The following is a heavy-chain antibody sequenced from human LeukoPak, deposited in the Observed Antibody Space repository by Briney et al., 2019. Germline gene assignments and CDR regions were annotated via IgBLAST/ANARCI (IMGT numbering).Heavy chain of an antibody. Sequence: SETLSLTCTVSGGSISSGSYYWSWIRQPAGKGLEWIGRIYTSGSTNYNPSLKSRVTISVDTSKNQFSLKLSSVTAADTAVYYCARGGGYSGYDPPVNYYMDVWGKGTTVTVSS. CDR3: ARGGGYSGYDPPVNYYMDV. J-gene: IGHJ6*03. V-gene: IGHV4-61*02. CDR1: GGSISSGSYY. D-gene: IGHD5-12*01. CDR2: IYTSGST.